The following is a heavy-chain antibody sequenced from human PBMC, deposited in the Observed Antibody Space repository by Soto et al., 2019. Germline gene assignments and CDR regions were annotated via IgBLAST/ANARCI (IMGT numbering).Heavy chain of an antibody. Sequence: GESLKISCAASGFTFSSYAMHWVRQAPGKGLEWVAVISYDGSNKYYADSVKGRFTISRDNSKNTLYLQMNSLRAEDTAVYYCARERSEIAVADPDAFDIWGQGTMVTVSS. V-gene: IGHV3-30*04. CDR1: GFTFSSYA. CDR3: ARERSEIAVADPDAFDI. J-gene: IGHJ3*02. CDR2: ISYDGSNK. D-gene: IGHD6-19*01.